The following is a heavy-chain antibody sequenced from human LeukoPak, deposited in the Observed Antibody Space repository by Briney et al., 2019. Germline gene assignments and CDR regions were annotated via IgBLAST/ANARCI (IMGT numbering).Heavy chain of an antibody. Sequence: GGSLRLSCAASGFTFSSYSMNWVRQAPGKGLEWVALISLDGSSKYYADSVKGRFTISRDNSKNTLYLQMNSLRDEDTAVYHCAKQGSCSGGSCYAHHFDSWGRGTLVIVSS. CDR1: GFTFSSYS. J-gene: IGHJ4*02. CDR2: ISLDGSSK. D-gene: IGHD2-15*01. CDR3: AKQGSCSGGSCYAHHFDS. V-gene: IGHV3-30*18.